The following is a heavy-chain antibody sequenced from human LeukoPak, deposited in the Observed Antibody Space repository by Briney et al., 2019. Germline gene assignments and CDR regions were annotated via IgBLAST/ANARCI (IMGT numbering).Heavy chain of an antibody. Sequence: PGGSLRLSCAASGFIFSGSAMHWVRQASGKGLEWVGRVRSKANTYATAYAESVTDRFTVSRDDSKNTAYLQMNSLKIEDTAVYYCTRIGPGADYYNYAMDVWGQGTTVTVSS. CDR3: TRIGPGADYYNYAMDV. CDR1: GFIFSGSA. J-gene: IGHJ6*02. CDR2: VRSKANTYAT. V-gene: IGHV3-73*01.